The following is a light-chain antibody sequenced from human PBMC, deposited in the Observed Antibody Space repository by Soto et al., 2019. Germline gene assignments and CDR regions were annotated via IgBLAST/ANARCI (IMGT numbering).Light chain of an antibody. J-gene: IGLJ1*01. Sequence: QSVLTQPASVSGSPGQSITFSCTGTSSDIGAYNYVSWYQQHPGKAPKLMIYEVTNRPSGVSDRFSGSKSGNTASLTISGLQAQDEADYSCSSLTTANSNVFGTGTKVTVL. CDR1: SSDIGAYNY. V-gene: IGLV2-14*01. CDR3: SSLTTANSNV. CDR2: EVT.